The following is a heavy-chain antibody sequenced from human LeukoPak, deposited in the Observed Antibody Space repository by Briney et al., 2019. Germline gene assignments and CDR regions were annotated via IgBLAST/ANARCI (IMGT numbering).Heavy chain of an antibody. CDR3: ARPTGYSSSSSAADY. CDR2: INPNSGGT. V-gene: IGHV1-2*02. CDR1: GYTFTSYY. J-gene: IGHJ4*02. D-gene: IGHD6-6*01. Sequence: ASVKVSCKASGYTFTSYYMHWVRQAPGQGLEWMGWINPNSGGTNYAQKFQGRVTMTRDTSISTAYMELSRLRSDDTAVYYCARPTGYSSSSSAADYWGQGTLVTVSS.